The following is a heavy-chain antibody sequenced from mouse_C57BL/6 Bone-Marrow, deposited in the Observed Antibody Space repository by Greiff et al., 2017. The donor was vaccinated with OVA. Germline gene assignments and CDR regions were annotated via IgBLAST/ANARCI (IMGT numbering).Heavy chain of an antibody. Sequence: EVKLVESGGGLVKPGGSLKLSCAASGFTFSSYAMSWVRQTPEKRLEWVATISDGGSYTYYPDNVKGRFTISRDNAKNNLYLQMSHLKSEDTAMYYCAREGGLRAWFAYWGQGTLVTVSA. V-gene: IGHV5-4*01. CDR1: GFTFSSYA. J-gene: IGHJ3*01. CDR3: AREGGLRAWFAY. CDR2: ISDGGSYT. D-gene: IGHD2-4*01.